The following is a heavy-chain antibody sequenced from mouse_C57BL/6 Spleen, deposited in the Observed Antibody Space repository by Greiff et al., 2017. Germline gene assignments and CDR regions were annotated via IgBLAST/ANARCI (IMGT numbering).Heavy chain of an antibody. V-gene: IGHV5-17*01. CDR1: GFTFSDYG. D-gene: IGHD2-3*01. J-gene: IGHJ4*01. CDR3: ASLYDGYHYAMDY. Sequence: EVKLQESGGGLVKPGGSLKLSCAASGFTFSDYGMHWVRQAPEKGLEWVAYISSGSSTIYYADTVKGRFTISRDNAKNTLFLQMTSLRSEDTAMYYCASLYDGYHYAMDYWGQGTSVTVSS. CDR2: ISSGSSTI.